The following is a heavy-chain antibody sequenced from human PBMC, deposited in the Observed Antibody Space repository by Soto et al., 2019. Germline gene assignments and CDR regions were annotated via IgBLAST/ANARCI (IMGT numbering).Heavy chain of an antibody. CDR3: ARGLHSSGCYGHYGVDV. J-gene: IGHJ6*02. CDR2: INRSGIT. V-gene: IGHV4-34*01. Sequence: SETLSLTCAVYGGSFSGYYCSWIRQPPWKGLEWIGEINRSGITNYNPSLKSRVTISVDTSKNQFSLKLSSVTAADTAVYYCARGLHSSGCYGHYGVDVWGQGTTVTVSS. CDR1: GGSFSGYY. D-gene: IGHD6-19*01.